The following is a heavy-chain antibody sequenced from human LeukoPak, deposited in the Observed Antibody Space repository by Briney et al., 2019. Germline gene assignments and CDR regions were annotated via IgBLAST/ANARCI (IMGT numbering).Heavy chain of an antibody. V-gene: IGHV5-51*01. CDR2: IYPGDSDT. Sequence: GESLKISCKGSGYSFTSYWIGWVRQMPGKGLEWMGMIYPGDSDTRYSPSFQGQVTISADKSISTAYLQWNSLRASDTAMYYCARRAYCGGDCYTDYWGQGTLVTVSS. D-gene: IGHD2-21*02. CDR3: ARRAYCGGDCYTDY. CDR1: GYSFTSYW. J-gene: IGHJ4*02.